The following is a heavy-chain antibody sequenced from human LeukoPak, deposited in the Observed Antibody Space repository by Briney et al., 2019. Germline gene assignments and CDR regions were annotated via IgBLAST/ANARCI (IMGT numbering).Heavy chain of an antibody. V-gene: IGHV4-39*07. Sequence: PSETLSLTCTVSGGSISSYYWGWISQPPGKGLGWIGSIYYSGSTYYNPSLKSRVTISVDRSKNQFSLELSAVTAADTAVYYCARVRITIFGVLTRECMDVWGKGTTVTVSS. CDR1: GGSISSYY. CDR3: ARVRITIFGVLTRECMDV. D-gene: IGHD3-3*01. CDR2: IYYSGST. J-gene: IGHJ6*03.